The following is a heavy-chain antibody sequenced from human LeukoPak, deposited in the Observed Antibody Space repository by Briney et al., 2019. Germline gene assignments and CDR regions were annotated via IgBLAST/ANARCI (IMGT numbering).Heavy chain of an antibody. Sequence: GGSLRLSCAASGFTFSSYWMSWVRQAPGKGLEWAANIKQDGSEKYYVDSVKGRFTISRDNAKSSLYMQMNSLKVEDTAFYYCAKSQFDSAGLHALDLWGQGTMVTVSS. CDR2: IKQDGSEK. CDR3: AKSQFDSAGLHALDL. J-gene: IGHJ3*01. CDR1: GFTFSSYW. D-gene: IGHD3-22*01. V-gene: IGHV3-7*03.